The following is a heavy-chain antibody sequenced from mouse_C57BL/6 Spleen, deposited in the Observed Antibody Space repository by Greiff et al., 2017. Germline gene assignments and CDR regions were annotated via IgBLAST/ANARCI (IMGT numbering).Heavy chain of an antibody. Sequence: QVQLQQSGAELVKPGASVKISCKASGYAFSSYWMNWVKQRPGKGLEWIGQIYPGDGDTNYNGKFKGKATLTADKSSSTAYMQLSSLTSEDSAVYFCARDYYYGSSLYWYFDVGGTGTTVTVSS. D-gene: IGHD1-1*01. CDR2: IYPGDGDT. CDR3: ARDYYYGSSLYWYFDV. V-gene: IGHV1-80*01. CDR1: GYAFSSYW. J-gene: IGHJ1*03.